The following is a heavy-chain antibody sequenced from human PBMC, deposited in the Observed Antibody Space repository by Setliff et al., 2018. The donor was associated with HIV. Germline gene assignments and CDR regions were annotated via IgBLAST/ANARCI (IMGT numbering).Heavy chain of an antibody. CDR1: GFTFSSYS. D-gene: IGHD4-17*01. J-gene: IGHJ6*03. CDR3: AREIRAGDYPPYNYYFYMDV. CDR2: ISGNSGAV. V-gene: IGHV3-48*01. Sequence: LRLSCAASGFTFSSYSMNWVRQAPGKGLEWVSFISGNSGAVTYADSVKGRFTISRDNARNSLFLQMNSLRAEDTALYYCAREIRAGDYPPYNYYFYMDVWGKGTTVTVSS.